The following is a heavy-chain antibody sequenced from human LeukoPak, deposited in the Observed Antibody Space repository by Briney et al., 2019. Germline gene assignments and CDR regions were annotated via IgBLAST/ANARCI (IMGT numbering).Heavy chain of an antibody. J-gene: IGHJ4*02. CDR3: ASIGSEDYVPDQPLDY. Sequence: GGSLRLSCGASGFIFSKYGMHWVRQAPGKGLEWVAFINDKGVDKNYADSVKGRFTISRDNSKNTLYLQMNSLRGEDTAVYYCASIGSEDYVPDQPLDYWGQGTLVTVSS. CDR2: INDKGVDK. CDR1: GFIFSKYG. D-gene: IGHD4-17*01. V-gene: IGHV3-30*02.